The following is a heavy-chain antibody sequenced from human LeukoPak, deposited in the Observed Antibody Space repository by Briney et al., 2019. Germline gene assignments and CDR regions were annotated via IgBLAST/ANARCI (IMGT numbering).Heavy chain of an antibody. V-gene: IGHV4-30-4*01. J-gene: IGHJ4*02. CDR3: ARWIDEGATMEWFGESSVDY. D-gene: IGHD3-10*01. CDR1: GGSISSGDYY. Sequence: SETLSLTCTVSGGSISSGDYYWSWIRQPPGKGLEWIGYIYYSGSTYYNPSLKSRVTISVDTSKNQFSLKLGSVTAADTAVYYCARWIDEGATMEWFGESSVDYWGQGTLVTVSS. CDR2: IYYSGST.